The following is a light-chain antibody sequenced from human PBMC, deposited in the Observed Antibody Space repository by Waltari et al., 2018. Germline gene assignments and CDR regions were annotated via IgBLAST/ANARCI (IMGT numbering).Light chain of an antibody. CDR1: QSISKY. Sequence: EIMLTQSPATLSLSPGERATLSCRASQSISKYLAWYQQKPGQAPRLLIYETSRRATGITDRFSGSGSGTDFSLTISRLEPEDFAVYYCQKYERLPATFGQGTKVEFK. V-gene: IGKV3-20*01. J-gene: IGKJ1*01. CDR3: QKYERLPAT. CDR2: ETS.